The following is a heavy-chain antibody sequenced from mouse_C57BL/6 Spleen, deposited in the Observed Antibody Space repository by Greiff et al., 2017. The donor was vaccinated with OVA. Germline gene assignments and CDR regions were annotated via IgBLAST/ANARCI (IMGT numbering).Heavy chain of an antibody. D-gene: IGHD1-1*01. Sequence: EVQLQQSGPELVKPGASVQMSCKASGYTFTDYNMHWVKQSHGKSLEWIGYINPNNGGTSYNQKFKGKATLTVNKSSSTAYMELRSLTSEDSAVYYCAREDYYYLGFAYWGQGTLVTVSA. CDR3: AREDYYYLGFAY. CDR1: GYTFTDYN. J-gene: IGHJ3*01. V-gene: IGHV1-22*01. CDR2: INPNNGGT.